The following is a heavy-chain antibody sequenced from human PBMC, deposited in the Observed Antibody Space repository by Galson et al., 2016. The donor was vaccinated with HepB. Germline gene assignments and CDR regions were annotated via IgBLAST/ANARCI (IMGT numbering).Heavy chain of an antibody. CDR3: ARGGAEMY. CDR2: IQRNSLRGTR. V-gene: IGHV3-49*03. D-gene: IGHD3-16*01. CDR1: GLPFGDYA. Sequence: SLRLSCAGSGLPFGDYAMTWFRQAPGKGLEWIGFIQRNSLRGTRAYAASVSGRFSIARDDATSVVYLHMNSRKREDTGVYYCARGGAEMYRGQGTRATVSS. J-gene: IGHJ4*02.